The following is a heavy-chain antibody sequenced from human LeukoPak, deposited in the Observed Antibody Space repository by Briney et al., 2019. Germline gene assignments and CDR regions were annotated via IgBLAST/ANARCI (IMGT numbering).Heavy chain of an antibody. V-gene: IGHV4-4*07. CDR2: IYTSGST. CDR1: GSSIGSYY. J-gene: IGHJ4*02. CDR3: ARGRASMVVAYYFDY. D-gene: IGHD3-22*01. Sequence: PSATLSLTSTAAGSSIGSYYWSWIIQPAGKGLEWIGRIYTSGSTNYNPALKSRVTMSVDTSKNQFSLKLSSVTAADTAVYYCARGRASMVVAYYFDYWGQGTLVTVSS.